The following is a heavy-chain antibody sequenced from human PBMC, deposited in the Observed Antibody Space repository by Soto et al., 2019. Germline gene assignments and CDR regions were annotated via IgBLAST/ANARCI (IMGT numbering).Heavy chain of an antibody. D-gene: IGHD3-22*01. CDR3: AREGDSSGWYNWFDP. Sequence: EVQLVESGGGLVQPGGSLRLSCAAAVFTFSSCSMNCVRQAPGKGLEWVSYISSSSSTIYYADSVKGRFTISRDNAKNSLYLQMNSLRAEDTAVYYCAREGDSSGWYNWFDPWGQGTLVTVSS. J-gene: IGHJ5*02. V-gene: IGHV3-48*01. CDR1: VFTFSSCS. CDR2: ISSSSSTI.